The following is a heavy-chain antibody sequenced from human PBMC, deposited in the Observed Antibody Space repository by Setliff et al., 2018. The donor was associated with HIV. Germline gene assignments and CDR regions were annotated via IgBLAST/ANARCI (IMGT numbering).Heavy chain of an antibody. CDR3: ASDSPLIVGAARVYFDY. CDR1: GYTFTNYG. V-gene: IGHV1-18*01. J-gene: IGHJ4*01. Sequence: GASVKVSCKASGYTFTNYGFSWVRQAPGQGLEWMGWISAYNGNTNYAQKLQGRVTMTTDPSTSTAYMELRSLRSDDTAVYYCASDSPLIVGAARVYFDYWGHGTLVTVSS. D-gene: IGHD1-26*01. CDR2: ISAYNGNT.